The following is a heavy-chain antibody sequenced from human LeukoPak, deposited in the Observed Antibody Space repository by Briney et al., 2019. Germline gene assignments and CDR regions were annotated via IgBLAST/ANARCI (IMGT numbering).Heavy chain of an antibody. CDR3: ARSKWELLQWFDP. J-gene: IGHJ5*02. V-gene: IGHV4-38-2*01. CDR2: IYYSGST. Sequence: SETLSLTCAVSGYSISSGYYWGWIRQPPGKGLEWIGYIYYSGSTNYNPSLKSRVTISVDTSKNQFSLKLSSVTAADTAVYYCARSKWELLQWFDPWGQGTLVTVSS. D-gene: IGHD1-26*01. CDR1: GYSISSGYY.